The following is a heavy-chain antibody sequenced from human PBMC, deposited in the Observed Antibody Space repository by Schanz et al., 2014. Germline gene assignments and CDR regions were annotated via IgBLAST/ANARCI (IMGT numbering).Heavy chain of an antibody. J-gene: IGHJ5*02. CDR3: AKAEYDILTDSYSRLDP. CDR1: GYTFTTYA. Sequence: QVHLVQSGAEVKRPGASVRVSCKASGYTFTTYAMSWVRQAPGQGLEWVGWISVYTGNTKYGQKVQGRVTMTADTSTNTAYTELRSLRSDDTAVYYCAKAEYDILTDSYSRLDPWGQGTLVTVSS. CDR2: ISVYTGNT. V-gene: IGHV1-18*01. D-gene: IGHD3-9*01.